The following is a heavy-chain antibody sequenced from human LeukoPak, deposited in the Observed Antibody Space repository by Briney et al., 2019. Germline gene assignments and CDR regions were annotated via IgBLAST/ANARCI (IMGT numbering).Heavy chain of an antibody. CDR2: ISAYNGNT. J-gene: IGHJ6*02. Sequence: GASVKVSCKASGYTFTSYGISWVRQAPGQGLEWMGWISAYNGNTNYAQKLQGRVTMTTDTSTGTAYMELRSLRSDDTAVYYCARGMAYYDFWSGYYTRYYYYGMDVWGQGTTVTVSS. CDR3: ARGMAYYDFWSGYYTRYYYYGMDV. CDR1: GYTFTSYG. D-gene: IGHD3-3*01. V-gene: IGHV1-18*01.